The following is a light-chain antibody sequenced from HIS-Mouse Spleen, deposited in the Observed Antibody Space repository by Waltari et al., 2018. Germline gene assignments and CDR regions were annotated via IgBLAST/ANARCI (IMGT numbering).Light chain of an antibody. CDR1: SSNSGSNY. J-gene: IGLJ3*02. V-gene: IGLV1-47*01. CDR3: AAWDDSLSGPV. Sequence: QSVLTQPPSASGTPGQRVTIPCSGSSSNSGSNYVYWYQQLPGTAPKPLIYRNNQRPSGVPDRFSGSKSGTSASLAISGLRSEDEADYYCAAWDDSLSGPVFGGGTKLTVL. CDR2: RNN.